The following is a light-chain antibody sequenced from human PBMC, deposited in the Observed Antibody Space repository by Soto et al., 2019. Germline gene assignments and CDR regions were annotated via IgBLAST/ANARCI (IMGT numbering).Light chain of an antibody. V-gene: IGKV3-15*01. CDR1: QSVSSN. Sequence: EIMMTQSPGTLSASPGERVTLSCRASQSVSSNLAWYQQKPGQAPRLLIYAVSTRATGIPARFSGSGSGTDFTLTISSLQSEDLAVYYCQQYNKWPLTFGQGTKVEIK. J-gene: IGKJ1*01. CDR2: AVS. CDR3: QQYNKWPLT.